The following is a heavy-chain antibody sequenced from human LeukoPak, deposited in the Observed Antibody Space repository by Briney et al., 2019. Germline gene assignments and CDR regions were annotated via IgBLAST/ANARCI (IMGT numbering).Heavy chain of an antibody. CDR3: GCTDVVLGAFDI. CDR1: GGSISSSSYY. D-gene: IGHD2-21*01. CDR2: IYYSGST. Sequence: SETLSLTCTVSGGSISSSSYYWGWIRQPPGKGLEWIGSIYYSGSTYYNPSLKSRVTISVDTSKNQFSLKLSSVTAADTAVYYCGCTDVVLGAFDIWGQGTMVTVSS. J-gene: IGHJ3*02. V-gene: IGHV4-39*01.